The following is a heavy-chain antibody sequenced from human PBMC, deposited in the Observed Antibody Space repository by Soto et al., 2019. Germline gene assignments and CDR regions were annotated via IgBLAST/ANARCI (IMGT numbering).Heavy chain of an antibody. Sequence: PSETLSLTCAVYGGSFSGFYWSWIRQPPGKGLEWIGEINHSGSTNYNPSLKSRVTISVDTSKNQFSLKLSSVTAADTAVYYCARDGGHAYDYWGQGTLVTVSS. J-gene: IGHJ4*02. V-gene: IGHV4-34*09. CDR2: INHSGST. CDR3: ARDGGHAYDY. D-gene: IGHD3-16*01. CDR1: GGSFSGFY.